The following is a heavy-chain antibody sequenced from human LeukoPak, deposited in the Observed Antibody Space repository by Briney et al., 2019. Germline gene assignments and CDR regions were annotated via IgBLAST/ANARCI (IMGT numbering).Heavy chain of an antibody. CDR3: ARVSHWSYFDY. J-gene: IGHJ4*02. CDR1: GFTFSSYS. CDR2: ISSSSYI. V-gene: IGHV3-21*01. Sequence: GGSLRLSCAASGFTFSSYSMNWVRQAPGKGLEWVSSISSSSYIYYADSVKGRFTISRDNAKNSLYLQMNSLRAEDTAVYYCARVSHWSYFDYWGQGTLVTVSS. D-gene: IGHD3-3*01.